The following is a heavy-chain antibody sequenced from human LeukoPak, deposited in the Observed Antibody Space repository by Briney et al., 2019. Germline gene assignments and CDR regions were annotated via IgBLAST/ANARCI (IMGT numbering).Heavy chain of an antibody. V-gene: IGHV4-31*03. J-gene: IGHJ4*02. D-gene: IGHD3-22*01. CDR2: IHPSGML. CDR1: GASFNSDDQY. CDR3: SRGLDSRKLGY. Sequence: SQILSLTCTVSGASFNSDDQYWNWIRQSPGKGLEWIGSIHPSGMLYNNPSLESRVTMSRDTPKNQFSLNLNSVTAADTAAYFCSRGLDSRKLGYWGQGILVTVSS.